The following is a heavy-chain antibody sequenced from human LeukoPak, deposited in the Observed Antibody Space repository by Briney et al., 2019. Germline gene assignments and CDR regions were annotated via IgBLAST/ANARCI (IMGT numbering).Heavy chain of an antibody. CDR1: GFTSSSYW. Sequence: PGGSLRLSCAASGFTSSSYWMSWVRQAPGKGLEWVANIKQDGSEKYYVDSVKGRFTISRDNAKNSLYLQMNSLRAEDTAVYYCARWRAGPIYFDYWGQGTLVTVSS. V-gene: IGHV3-7*03. CDR3: ARWRAGPIYFDY. CDR2: IKQDGSEK. D-gene: IGHD6-19*01. J-gene: IGHJ4*02.